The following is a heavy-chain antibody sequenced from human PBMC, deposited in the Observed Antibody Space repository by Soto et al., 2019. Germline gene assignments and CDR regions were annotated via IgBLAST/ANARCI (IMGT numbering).Heavy chain of an antibody. J-gene: IGHJ5*01. CDR1: GYTFTSYG. CDR2: ISTYNGNP. CDR3: ARAQIPSSDSWSGYYMRPHRSWFDP. Sequence: QVQLVQSGAEGKKPGASVKVSCKASGYTFTSYGISWVRQAPGQGLEWIGWISTYNGNPNSAQKLQGRVTMTTDTSSSAAYNERRSRRSDDADVYYCARAQIPSSDSWSGYYMRPHRSWFDPLGQGTPVTVPS. V-gene: IGHV1-18*01. D-gene: IGHD3-3*01.